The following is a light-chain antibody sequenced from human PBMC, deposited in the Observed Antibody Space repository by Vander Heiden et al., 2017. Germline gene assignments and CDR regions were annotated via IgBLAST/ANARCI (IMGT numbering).Light chain of an antibody. Sequence: DIKMTQPPSSLSASVGDSVTITCGARQDISNYLAWYQQKPGKVPDILIYAASTLQSGVPSRLCGSGSWTAFTLPISSLQPADVSTYYCQRYNSAHTWTFGQGTKVEIK. CDR2: AAS. CDR3: QRYNSAHTWT. J-gene: IGKJ1*01. CDR1: QDISNY. V-gene: IGKV1-27*01.